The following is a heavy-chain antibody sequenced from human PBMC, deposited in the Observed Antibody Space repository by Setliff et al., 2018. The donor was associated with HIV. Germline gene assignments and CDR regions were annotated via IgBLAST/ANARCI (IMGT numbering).Heavy chain of an antibody. CDR2: INPNSGGT. D-gene: IGHD5-12*01. CDR1: GYTFTGYY. J-gene: IGHJ4*02. CDR3: ARDSSATIRPLFDY. V-gene: IGHV1-2*02. Sequence: ASVKVSCKASGYTFTGYYMHWVRQAPGQGLEWMGWINPNSGGTNYTQKFQGRVTMTRDTSINTAYMELRDLIFDDTAVYFCARDSSATIRPLFDYWGQGTPVTSPQ.